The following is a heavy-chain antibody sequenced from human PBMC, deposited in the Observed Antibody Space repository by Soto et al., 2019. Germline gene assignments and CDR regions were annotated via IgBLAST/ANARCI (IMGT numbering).Heavy chain of an antibody. J-gene: IGHJ4*02. CDR1: GGSISSSSYY. CDR3: ARQVLAAAARFDY. CDR2: IYYSGST. D-gene: IGHD6-25*01. V-gene: IGHV4-39*01. Sequence: QLQLQESGPGLVKPSETLSLTCTVSGGSISSSSYYWGWIRQPPGKGLEWIGSIYYSGSTYYNPSLKSRVTISVDTSKNQFSLKLSSVTAADTAVYYCARQVLAAAARFDYWGQGTLVTVSS.